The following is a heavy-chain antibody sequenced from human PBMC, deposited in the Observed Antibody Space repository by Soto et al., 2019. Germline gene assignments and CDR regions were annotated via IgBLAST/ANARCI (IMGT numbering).Heavy chain of an antibody. CDR2: IYPGDSDT. J-gene: IGHJ4*02. D-gene: IGHD3-10*01. CDR1: GHTFCAYW. CDR3: ARKFAPEFFDS. Sequence: PWESLTIYGTCSGHTFCAYWIAWVRQMPGKGLEWMGIIYPGDSDTKYSPAFQGQVTISADKSINTAYLQWTSLEASDTAMYYCARKFAPEFFDSWGQGTLVSVSS. V-gene: IGHV5-51*01.